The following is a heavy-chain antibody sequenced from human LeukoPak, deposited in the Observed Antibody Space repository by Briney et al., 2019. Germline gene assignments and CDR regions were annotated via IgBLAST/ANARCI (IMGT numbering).Heavy chain of an antibody. CDR2: VSSSSSYI. V-gene: IGHV3-21*01. Sequence: GGSLRLSCAASGFTFSSYSMNWVRQAPGKGLEWVSSVSSSSSYIYYADSVKGRFTISRDNAKNSLYLQVNSLRAEDTAVYYCAREVAHSSTSLDYWGQGTLVTVSS. J-gene: IGHJ4*02. D-gene: IGHD2-2*01. CDR1: GFTFSSYS. CDR3: AREVAHSSTSLDY.